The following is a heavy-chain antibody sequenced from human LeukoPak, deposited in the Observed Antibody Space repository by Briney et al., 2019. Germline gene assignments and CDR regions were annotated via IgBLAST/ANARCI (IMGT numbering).Heavy chain of an antibody. CDR2: FYYSGST. CDR3: ARRRAVAGGYFDS. CDR1: GGSISSYY. V-gene: IGHV4-59*08. D-gene: IGHD6-19*01. J-gene: IGHJ4*02. Sequence: SETLSLTCTVSGGSISSYYWSWIRQPPGKGLEWIGYFYYSGSTNYNPSLKSRVTISVDTSNNRFSLILTSVTAADTAVYYCARRRAVAGGYFDSWGQGTLVTVSS.